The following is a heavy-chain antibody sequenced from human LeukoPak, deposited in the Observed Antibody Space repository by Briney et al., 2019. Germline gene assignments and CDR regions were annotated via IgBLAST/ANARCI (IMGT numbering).Heavy chain of an antibody. J-gene: IGHJ3*02. CDR1: GGSVSSYY. V-gene: IGHV4-39*01. D-gene: IGHD3-10*01. Sequence: SQTLSLTCTVSGGSVSSYYWGWIRQPPGQGLEWIGSIYYSGSTYYNPSLKSRVTIAVDTSKNQLSLKLSSVTAADTAVYYCARRAGSGSTKVFDIWGQGTMVTVSS. CDR2: IYYSGST. CDR3: ARRAGSGSTKVFDI.